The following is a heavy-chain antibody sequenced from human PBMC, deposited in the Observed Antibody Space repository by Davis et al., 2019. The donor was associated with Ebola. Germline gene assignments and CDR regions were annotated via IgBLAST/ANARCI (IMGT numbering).Heavy chain of an antibody. D-gene: IGHD3-22*01. V-gene: IGHV1-18*04. Sequence: ASVKVSCKASGYTFTSYGISWVRQAPGQGLEWMGWISAYNGNTNYAQKLQGRVTMTTDTSTSTAYMELRSLRSDDTAVYYCARGGYYDSSGYPGAFDIWGQGTMVTVSS. CDR3: ARGGYYDSSGYPGAFDI. J-gene: IGHJ3*02. CDR1: GYTFTSYG. CDR2: ISAYNGNT.